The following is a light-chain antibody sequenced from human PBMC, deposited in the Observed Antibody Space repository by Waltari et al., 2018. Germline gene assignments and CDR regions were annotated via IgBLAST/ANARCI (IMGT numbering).Light chain of an antibody. CDR2: EVT. CDR1: SSDIGGYNY. Sequence: QAALTQPRSVSGSPGQSVTISCPGTSSDIGGYNYVSWYQQHPGTAPKLMIYEVTKRPSGVSDRFSGSKSGNTASLTISGLQAEDEAGYYCSSYAGSNTLLFGGGTRLTVL. CDR3: SSYAGSNTLL. J-gene: IGLJ2*01. V-gene: IGLV2-11*01.